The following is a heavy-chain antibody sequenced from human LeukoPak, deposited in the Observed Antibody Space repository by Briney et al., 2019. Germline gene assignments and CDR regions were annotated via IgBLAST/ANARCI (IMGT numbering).Heavy chain of an antibody. Sequence: SETLSLTCTVSGGSVSSGSYYWSWIRQPPGKGLEWIGYIYHSGSTYYNPSLKSRVTISVDRSKNQFSLKLSSVTAADTAVYYCARDAGLGFDYWGQGTLVTVSS. V-gene: IGHV4-30-2*01. J-gene: IGHJ4*02. D-gene: IGHD3-10*01. CDR1: GGSVSSGSYY. CDR3: ARDAGLGFDY. CDR2: IYHSGST.